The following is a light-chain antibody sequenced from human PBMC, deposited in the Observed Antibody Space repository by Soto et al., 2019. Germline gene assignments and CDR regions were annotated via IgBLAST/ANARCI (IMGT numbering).Light chain of an antibody. J-gene: IGLJ1*01. CDR2: DVS. V-gene: IGLV2-14*01. CDR1: SSDIGGYNY. Sequence: QSALTQPASVSGSPGQSTTISCTGTSSDIGGYNYVSWYQQLPGEAPKLIIYDVSDRPSGVSTRFSGSKSGNTASLIISGLQAEDEGDYYCSSFTSRHTYVFGTGTKVTVL. CDR3: SSFTSRHTYV.